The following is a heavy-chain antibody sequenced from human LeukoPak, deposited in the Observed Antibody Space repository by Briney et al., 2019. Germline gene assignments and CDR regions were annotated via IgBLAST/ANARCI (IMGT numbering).Heavy chain of an antibody. V-gene: IGHV4-59*01. D-gene: IGHD6-13*01. CDR2: IHYSGST. J-gene: IGHJ4*02. Sequence: KPSETLSLPCTVSGGSISGYYWSWIRQPPGKGLEWIGYIHYSGSTNYNPSLTSRVTISVDTSKNQFSLKLSSVTAADTAVYYCARVVLSSSWERPYFNYWGQGTLVTVSS. CDR3: ARVVLSSSWERPYFNY. CDR1: GGSISGYY.